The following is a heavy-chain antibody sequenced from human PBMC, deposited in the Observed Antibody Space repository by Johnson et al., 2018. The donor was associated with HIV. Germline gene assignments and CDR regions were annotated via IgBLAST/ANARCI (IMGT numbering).Heavy chain of an antibody. V-gene: IGHV3-48*03. Sequence: VQLVESGGGLVQPGGSLRLSCAASRFTFSNYEMNWVRQAPGKGLEWVSYISSSATTIYYADSVQGRFTITRDNSKNTLYLERNSLRAEDTAVYHGARGGGVRDAFDIWGQGTMVTVSS. CDR1: RFTFSNYE. CDR2: ISSSATTI. J-gene: IGHJ3*02. CDR3: ARGGGVRDAFDI. D-gene: IGHD3-16*01.